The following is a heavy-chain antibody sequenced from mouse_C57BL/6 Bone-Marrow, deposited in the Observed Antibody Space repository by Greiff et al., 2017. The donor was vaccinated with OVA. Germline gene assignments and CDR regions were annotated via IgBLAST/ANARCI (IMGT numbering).Heavy chain of an antibody. CDR1: GYTFTSYG. CDR2: IYPRSGNT. CDR3: ARTGQLRLYAMDD. J-gene: IGHJ4*01. V-gene: IGHV1-81*01. Sequence: QVQLQQSGAELARPGASVKLSCKASGYTFTSYGISWVKQRTGQGLEWIGEIYPRSGNTYYNEKFKGKATLTAEKSSSTAYMELRSLTSEDSAVYFCARTGQLRLYAMDDWGQGTSVTVSS. D-gene: IGHD3-2*02.